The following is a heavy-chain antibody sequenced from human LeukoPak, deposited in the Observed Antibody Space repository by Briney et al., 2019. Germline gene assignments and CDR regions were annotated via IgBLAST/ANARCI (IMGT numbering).Heavy chain of an antibody. J-gene: IGHJ4*02. Sequence: PGGTLRLSCAASGFTFRSDWMHWVRQPPGTGPELISSISGYWSTTTYADSAKDRFTISRDNAKNTLYLQMSSLRAEDTAVYYCARDLADGGDFWGQGTLVTVS. CDR2: ISGYWSTT. CDR1: GFTFRSDW. D-gene: IGHD3-10*01. V-gene: IGHV3-74*01. CDR3: ARDLADGGDF.